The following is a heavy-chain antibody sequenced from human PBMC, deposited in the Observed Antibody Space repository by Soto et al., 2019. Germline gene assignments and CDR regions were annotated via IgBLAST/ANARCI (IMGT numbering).Heavy chain of an antibody. Sequence: PGGSLRLSFAASGFTFSSYEMNWVRQAPGKGLEWVSYISSSGSTIYYADSVKGRFTISRDNAKNSLYLQMNSLRAEDTAVYYCARDRFYYDSNGYSNYYYGMDVWVQGTPVTVSS. J-gene: IGHJ6*02. CDR1: GFTFSSYE. D-gene: IGHD3-22*01. V-gene: IGHV3-48*03. CDR3: ARDRFYYDSNGYSNYYYGMDV. CDR2: ISSSGSTI.